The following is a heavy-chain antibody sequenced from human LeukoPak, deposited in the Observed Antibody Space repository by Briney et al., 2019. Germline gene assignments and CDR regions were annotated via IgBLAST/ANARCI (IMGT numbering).Heavy chain of an antibody. CDR2: ISGSGGST. CDR3: AKNRRVVIPFDY. J-gene: IGHJ4*02. V-gene: IGHV3-23*01. Sequence: GGSLRLSCAASGFTFSSYAVSWVRQAPGKGLEWVSAISGSGGSTYYTDSVKGQFTISRDNSKNTLYLQMNSLRAEDTAVYYCAKNRRVVIPFDYWGQGTLVTVSS. CDR1: GFTFSSYA. D-gene: IGHD3-16*02.